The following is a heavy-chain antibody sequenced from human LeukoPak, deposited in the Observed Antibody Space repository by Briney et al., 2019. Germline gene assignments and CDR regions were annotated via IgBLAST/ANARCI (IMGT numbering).Heavy chain of an antibody. CDR1: GASISSYY. CDR2: IYYSGST. J-gene: IGHJ5*02. CDR3: TRSSRLGGWFDP. V-gene: IGHV4-59*01. Sequence: SETLSLTCTVSGASISSYYWSWIRQPPGKGLEWIGYIYYSGSTNYNPSLKSRVTISVDTSKNQFSLKLSSVTAADTAVYYCTRSSRLGGWFDPWGQGTLVTVSS. D-gene: IGHD6-13*01.